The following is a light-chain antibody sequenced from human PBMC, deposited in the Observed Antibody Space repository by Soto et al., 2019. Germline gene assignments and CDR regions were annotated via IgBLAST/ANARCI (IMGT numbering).Light chain of an antibody. Sequence: QSVLTQPPSVSGAPGQRVTISCTGTSSNIGGGYDVHWYQQLPGTAPKLLIYGNANRPSGVPDRISGSKSGTSASLVITGLQSEDEADYYCQSYDSSLTGSVFGGGTKLTVL. CDR1: SSNIGGGYD. CDR3: QSYDSSLTGSV. V-gene: IGLV1-40*01. CDR2: GNA. J-gene: IGLJ3*02.